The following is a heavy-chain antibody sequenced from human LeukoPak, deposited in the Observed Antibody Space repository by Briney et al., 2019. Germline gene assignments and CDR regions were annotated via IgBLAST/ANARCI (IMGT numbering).Heavy chain of an antibody. D-gene: IGHD5-12*01. J-gene: IGHJ4*02. CDR3: AKEHSGYDLGYFDY. Sequence: PGRSLRLSCAAPGFTFSSYGMHWVRQAPGKGLEWVAVIWYDGSNKYYADSVKGRFTISRDNSKNTLYLQMNCLRAEDTAVYYCAKEHSGYDLGYFDYWGQGTLVTVSS. CDR2: IWYDGSNK. CDR1: GFTFSSYG. V-gene: IGHV3-33*06.